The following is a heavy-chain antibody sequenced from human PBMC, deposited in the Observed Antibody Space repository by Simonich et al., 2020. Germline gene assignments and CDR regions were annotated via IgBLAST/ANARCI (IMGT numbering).Heavy chain of an antibody. CDR2: LNTHSGST. D-gene: IGHD6-6*01. V-gene: IGHV1-2*02. CDR1: GDTITVYY. J-gene: IGHJ6*03. Sequence: QVQLVQSGAEVKKPGASVKVSCKASGDTITVYYMHWVRQAPGQGLEWKGWLNTHSGSTNKAQKIQGRVTMTRDTSISTAYMELSRLGSDDTAVYYCARDALSIAARPKNYMDVWGKGTTVTVSS. CDR3: ARDALSIAARPKNYMDV.